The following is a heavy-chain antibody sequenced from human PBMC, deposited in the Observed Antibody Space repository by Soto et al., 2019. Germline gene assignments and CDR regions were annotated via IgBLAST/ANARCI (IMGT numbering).Heavy chain of an antibody. CDR1: GGTFTNYA. V-gene: IGHV1-69*12. J-gene: IGHJ6*02. CDR2: IIPICGTP. Sequence: QVQLVQSGAEVKKPGSSLKVSCKASGGTFTNYAFSLVRQAPGQGPEWMGGIIPICGTPDYAQQFQGRVIITADESTRTVSMELNSLRSDDTAVYYCARERSVGYCITTTCPKPFYYYAMDVWGQGTTVTVSS. CDR3: ARERSVGYCITTTCPKPFYYYAMDV. D-gene: IGHD2-2*01.